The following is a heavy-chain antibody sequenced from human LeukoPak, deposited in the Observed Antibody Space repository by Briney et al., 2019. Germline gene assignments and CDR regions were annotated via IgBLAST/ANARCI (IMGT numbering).Heavy chain of an antibody. D-gene: IGHD1-26*01. J-gene: IGHJ4*02. CDR1: GFTFSSYW. V-gene: IGHV3-74*01. Sequence: GGSLRLSCEASGFTFSSYWMHWVRQGPGKGLVWVSRINNDGSSTSYADSVKGRFTISRDSAKNTLYLQMNSLRAEDTGVYYCVRGGWADYWGQGTLLTVSS. CDR2: INNDGSST. CDR3: VRGGWADY.